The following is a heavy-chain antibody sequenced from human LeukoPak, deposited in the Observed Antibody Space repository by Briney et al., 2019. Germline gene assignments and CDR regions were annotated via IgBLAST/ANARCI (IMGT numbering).Heavy chain of an antibody. CDR1: GGSVTSGIYS. CDR3: ARVPGNNWFDP. J-gene: IGHJ5*02. Sequence: SETLSLTCAVSGGSVTSGIYSWGWLRQAPGKGLEWIGSMFHNGDAYYNPSLKSRVTIAVDTSKSQFSLRLNSVTAADTAAYYCARVPGNNWFDPWGQGTLVTVSS. CDR2: MFHNGDA. V-gene: IGHV4-39*07.